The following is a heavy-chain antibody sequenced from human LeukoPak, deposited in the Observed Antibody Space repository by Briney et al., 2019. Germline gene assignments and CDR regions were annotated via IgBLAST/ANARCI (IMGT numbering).Heavy chain of an antibody. Sequence: GASVKVSCKASGGTFSSYAISWVRQAPGQGLEWMGGIIPIFGTANYAQKFQGRVTITADESTSTAYMELSSLRSEDTAVYYCARAGGYSYGYYYYMDVWGKGTTVTVSS. CDR2: IIPIFGTA. V-gene: IGHV1-69*13. CDR1: GGTFSSYA. CDR3: ARAGGYSYGYYYYMDV. J-gene: IGHJ6*03. D-gene: IGHD5-18*01.